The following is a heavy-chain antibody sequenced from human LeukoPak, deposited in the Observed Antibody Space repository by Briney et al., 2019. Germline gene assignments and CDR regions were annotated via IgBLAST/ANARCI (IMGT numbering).Heavy chain of an antibody. V-gene: IGHV3-30-3*01. CDR1: GFTFNNYA. D-gene: IGHD5-24*01. Sequence: GGSLRLSCATSGFTFNNYAMHRVRQAPGKGLEWVAFISYDGSNKYYADSVKGRFTISRDNSKNTLYLQMNSLRAGDTAVYYCARERGYNGPFDSWGQGTLVTVSS. CDR3: ARERGYNGPFDS. CDR2: ISYDGSNK. J-gene: IGHJ4*02.